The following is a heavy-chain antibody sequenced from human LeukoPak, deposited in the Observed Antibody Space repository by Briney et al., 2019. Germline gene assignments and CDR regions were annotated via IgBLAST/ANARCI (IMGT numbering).Heavy chain of an antibody. CDR2: ISYDGSNK. V-gene: IGHV3-30*04. D-gene: IGHD3-10*01. Sequence: GGSLRLSCAASGFTFSSYAMHWVRQAPAKGLEWVQLISYDGSNKYYADSVKGRFTISRDNSKNTLYLQMNSLRAEDTAVYYCARFAGTGSGSYYPPYYSYSMDVWGKGTTVTVSS. CDR1: GFTFSSYA. J-gene: IGHJ6*04. CDR3: ARFAGTGSGSYYPPYYSYSMDV.